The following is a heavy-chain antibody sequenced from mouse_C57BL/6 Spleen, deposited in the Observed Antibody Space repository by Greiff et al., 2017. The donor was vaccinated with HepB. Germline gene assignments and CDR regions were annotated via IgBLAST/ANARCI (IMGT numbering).Heavy chain of an antibody. CDR3: ARESTHLSDAMEY. Sequence: QVQLQQSGAELVRPGTSVKVSCKASGYAFPNYLLEWVKQRPGQGLEWIGVLNPGSGGTNYNEKFKGKGTLTADKSSSPAYMQLSSLTSEESAVYFCARESTHLSDAMEYWGQGTSVTVSS. D-gene: IGHD1-3*01. J-gene: IGHJ4*01. CDR1: GYAFPNYL. CDR2: LNPGSGGT. V-gene: IGHV1-54*01.